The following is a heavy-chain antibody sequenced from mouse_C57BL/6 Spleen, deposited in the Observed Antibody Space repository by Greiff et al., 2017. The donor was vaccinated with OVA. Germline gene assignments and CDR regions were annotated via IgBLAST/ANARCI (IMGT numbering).Heavy chain of an antibody. J-gene: IGHJ2*01. CDR1: GYTFTDYN. CDR3: ARDSSGYFDY. D-gene: IGHD3-2*02. CDR2: INPNNGGT. Sequence: EVQRVESGPELVKPGASVKMSCKASGYTFTDYNMHWVKQSHGKSLEWIGYINPNNGGTSYNQKFKGKATLTVNKSSSTAYMELRSLTSEDSAVYYCARDSSGYFDYWGQGTTLTVSS. V-gene: IGHV1-22*01.